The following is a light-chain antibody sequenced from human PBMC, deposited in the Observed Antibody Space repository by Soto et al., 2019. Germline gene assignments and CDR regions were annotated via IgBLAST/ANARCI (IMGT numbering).Light chain of an antibody. CDR3: SSFTGGSTSYV. CDR2: DVS. V-gene: IGLV2-14*01. Sequence: QSALTQPASVSGSPGQSIAISCTGTSGDVGAYDFVSWHQQHPGKAPKLMIYDVSRRPSGVSDRFSGSKSGNTASLIISGLQAEDDADYYCSSFTGGSTSYVFGTGTKLTVL. CDR1: SGDVGAYDF. J-gene: IGLJ1*01.